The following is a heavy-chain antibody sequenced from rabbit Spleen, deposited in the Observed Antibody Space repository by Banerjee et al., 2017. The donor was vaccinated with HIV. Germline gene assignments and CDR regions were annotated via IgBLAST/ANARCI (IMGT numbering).Heavy chain of an antibody. Sequence: QSLEESGGGLVKPGAYLTLTCKASGFSFNSGYDMCWVRQAPGKGLEWIACVYAGSSGSTYSATWAKGRFTISKTSSTTVTLQMTSLTAADTATYFCARGSATMTMVITGFYLKLWGPGTLVTVS. J-gene: IGHJ4*01. D-gene: IGHD2-1*01. CDR1: GFSFNSGYD. CDR2: VYAGSSGST. CDR3: ARGSATMTMVITGFYLKL. V-gene: IGHV1S40*01.